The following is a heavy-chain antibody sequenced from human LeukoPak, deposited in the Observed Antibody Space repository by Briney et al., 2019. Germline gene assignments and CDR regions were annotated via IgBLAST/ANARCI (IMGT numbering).Heavy chain of an antibody. V-gene: IGHV3-53*01. CDR2: IYIGGDT. CDR1: GFTVSSDY. J-gene: IGHJ3*02. Sequence: GGSLRLSCAASGFTVSSDYMSWVRQAPGQGLEWVSVIYIGGDTYYSDSVKGRFTISTDNSKHTVYLEMNSMRAEDTAVYHCAKHQLKGDSPYGMWGQGTMVTVSS. D-gene: IGHD2-21*02. CDR3: AKHQLKGDSPYGM.